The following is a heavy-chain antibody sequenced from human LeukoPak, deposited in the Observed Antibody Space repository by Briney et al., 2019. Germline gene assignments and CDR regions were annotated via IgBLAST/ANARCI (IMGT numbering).Heavy chain of an antibody. Sequence: PGGSLRLSCAASGFTFSSYAMSWVRPAPGKGLEWVSAISGSGGSTYYADSVKGRFTISRDNSKNTLYLQMNSLRAEDTAVYYCAKERFGQQLPGWFDPWGQGTLVTVSS. J-gene: IGHJ5*02. D-gene: IGHD6-13*01. V-gene: IGHV3-23*01. CDR1: GFTFSSYA. CDR2: ISGSGGST. CDR3: AKERFGQQLPGWFDP.